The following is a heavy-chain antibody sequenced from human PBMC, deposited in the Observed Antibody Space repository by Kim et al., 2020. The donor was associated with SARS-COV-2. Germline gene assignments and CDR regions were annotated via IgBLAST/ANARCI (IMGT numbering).Heavy chain of an antibody. D-gene: IGHD1-26*01. Sequence: GGSLRLSCAASGFTFSSYAMSWVRQAPGKGLEWVSGISGSGGSTYYADSVKGRFTLSRDNSKNTLYLQMNSLRAEDTAVYYCAKIIVGAITYGMVVWGQGTTVTVSS. CDR1: GFTFSSYA. J-gene: IGHJ6*02. CDR2: ISGSGGST. CDR3: AKIIVGAITYGMVV. V-gene: IGHV3-23*01.